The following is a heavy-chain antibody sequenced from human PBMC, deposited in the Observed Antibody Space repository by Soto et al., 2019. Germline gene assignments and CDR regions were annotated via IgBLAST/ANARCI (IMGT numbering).Heavy chain of an antibody. J-gene: IGHJ4*02. Sequence: GGSLRLSCAASGFTFSSYAMSWVRQAPGKGLEWVSAISGSGGSTYYADSVKGRFTISRDNSKNTLYLQMNSLRAEDTAVYYCAKGNRTLKQWLVPTYQDPFDYWGQGTLVTVSS. CDR3: AKGNRTLKQWLVPTYQDPFDY. D-gene: IGHD6-19*01. V-gene: IGHV3-23*01. CDR1: GFTFSSYA. CDR2: ISGSGGST.